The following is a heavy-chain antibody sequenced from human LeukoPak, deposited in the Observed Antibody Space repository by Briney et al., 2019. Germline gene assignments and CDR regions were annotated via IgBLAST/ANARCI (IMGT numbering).Heavy chain of an antibody. CDR1: GGSISSYY. V-gene: IGHV4-59*01. CDR3: ARDLGSYGAKAQQAFDI. Sequence: PSETLSLTCTVSGGSISSYYWSWIRQPPGEGLEWIGYIYYSGSTNYNPSLKSRVTISVDTSKNQFSLKLSSVTAADTAVYYCARDLGSYGAKAQQAFDIWGQGTMVTVSS. J-gene: IGHJ3*02. CDR2: IYYSGST. D-gene: IGHD1-26*01.